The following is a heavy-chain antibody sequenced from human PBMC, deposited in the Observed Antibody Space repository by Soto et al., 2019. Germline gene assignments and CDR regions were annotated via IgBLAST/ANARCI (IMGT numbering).Heavy chain of an antibody. CDR1: GGSFSGYY. V-gene: IGHV4-34*01. J-gene: IGHJ4*02. D-gene: IGHD6-19*01. CDR2: INHSGST. Sequence: NPSETLSLTCAVYGGSFSGYYWSWIRQPPGKGLEWIGEINHSGSTNYTPSLKSRVTISVDTSKNQFSLKLSSVTAADTAVYYCARGLAVAGTRENSRPFDYWGQGTLVTV. CDR3: ARGLAVAGTRENSRPFDY.